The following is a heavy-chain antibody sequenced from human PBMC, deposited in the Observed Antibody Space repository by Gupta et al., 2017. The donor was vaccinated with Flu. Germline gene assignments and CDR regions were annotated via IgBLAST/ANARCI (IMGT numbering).Heavy chain of an antibody. Sequence: TFTGYYMHWVRQAPGQGLEWMGRINPNSGGTNYAQKFQGRVTMTRDTSISTAYMELSRLRXDXTAVYYXARVGDRRVATDYWGQGTLVTVSS. CDR2: INPNSGGT. CDR3: ARVGDRRVATDY. D-gene: IGHD2-21*01. V-gene: IGHV1-2*06. CDR1: TFTGYY. J-gene: IGHJ4*02.